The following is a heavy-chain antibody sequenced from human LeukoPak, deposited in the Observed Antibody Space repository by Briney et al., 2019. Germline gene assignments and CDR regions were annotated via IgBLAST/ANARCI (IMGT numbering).Heavy chain of an antibody. J-gene: IGHJ4*02. V-gene: IGHV3-74*01. CDR2: ICPDGTVT. CDR3: VRDFRSADY. CDR1: GFTFSTYC. Sequence: GGFLRLSCAASGFTFSTYCMHWVRQAPGKGPMWVSRICPDGTVTNYADSVKARFIISRDNARNTVYLQMNSLRVEDTAVYYCVRDFRSADYWGQGTLVTVSS.